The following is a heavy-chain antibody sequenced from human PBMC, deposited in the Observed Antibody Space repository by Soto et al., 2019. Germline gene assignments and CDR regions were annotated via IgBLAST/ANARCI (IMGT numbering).Heavy chain of an antibody. CDR1: GFTFSSYG. Sequence: GGSLRLSCAASGFTFSSYGMHWVRQAPGKGLEWVAVISYDGSNKYYADSVKGRFTISRDNSKNTLYLQMNSLRAEDTAVYYCAKPFRDGYSSSWFPFDYWGQGTLVTVS. CDR2: ISYDGSNK. V-gene: IGHV3-30*18. J-gene: IGHJ4*02. CDR3: AKPFRDGYSSSWFPFDY. D-gene: IGHD6-13*01.